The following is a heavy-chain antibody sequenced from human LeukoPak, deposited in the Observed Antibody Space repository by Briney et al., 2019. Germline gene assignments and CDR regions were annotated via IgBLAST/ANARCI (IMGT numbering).Heavy chain of an antibody. Sequence: SETLSLTCTVSGYSISSGYYWGWIRQPPGKGLEWIGSIYHSGSTYYNPSLKSRVTISVDTSKNQFSLKLSSVTAADTAVYYCARSDDLFYFDYWGQGALVTVSS. CDR2: IYHSGST. J-gene: IGHJ4*02. V-gene: IGHV4-38-2*02. CDR1: GYSISSGYY. CDR3: ARSDDLFYFDY. D-gene: IGHD1-1*01.